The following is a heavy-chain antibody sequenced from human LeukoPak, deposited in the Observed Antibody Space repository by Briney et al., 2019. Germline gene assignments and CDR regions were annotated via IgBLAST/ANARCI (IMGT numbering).Heavy chain of an antibody. CDR3: ARAKFRIAVAGHEPLY. CDR2: INPNSGGT. D-gene: IGHD6-19*01. CDR1: GGTFSSYV. Sequence: VASVKVSCKASGGTFSSYVISWVRQAPGQGLEWMGWINPNSGGTNYAQKFQGRVTMTRDTSISTAYMELSRLRSDDTAVYYCARAKFRIAVAGHEPLYWGQGTLVTVSS. V-gene: IGHV1-2*02. J-gene: IGHJ4*02.